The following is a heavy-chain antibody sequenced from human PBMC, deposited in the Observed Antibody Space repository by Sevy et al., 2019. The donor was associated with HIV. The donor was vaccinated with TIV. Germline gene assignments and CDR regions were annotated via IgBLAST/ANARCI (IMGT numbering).Heavy chain of an antibody. CDR2: INPNSGGT. Sequence: ASVKVSCKASGYTFTGYYMHWVRQAPGQGLEWMGWINPNSGGTNYAQKFQGRVTMTRDTSISTAYMELSRLRSDDTAVDYCARDENSHLGYYFDYWGQGTLVTVSS. V-gene: IGHV1-2*02. J-gene: IGHJ4*02. CDR3: ARDENSHLGYYFDY. CDR1: GYTFTGYY. D-gene: IGHD6-6*01.